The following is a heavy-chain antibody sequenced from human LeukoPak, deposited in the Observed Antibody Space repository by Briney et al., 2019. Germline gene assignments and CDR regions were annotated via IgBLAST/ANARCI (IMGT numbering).Heavy chain of an antibody. CDR2: IYYRGRT. CDR1: GGSISSSSYY. Sequence: PSETLSLTCTVSGGSISSSSYYWVWIRQPPGKGLEWIGSIYYRGRTYYNPSLKSRVTISVDTSKNQFSLKLSSVTAADTAVYSCSRLTVAGTHFDYWGQGTLVTVSS. D-gene: IGHD6-19*01. V-gene: IGHV4-39*01. J-gene: IGHJ4*02. CDR3: SRLTVAGTHFDY.